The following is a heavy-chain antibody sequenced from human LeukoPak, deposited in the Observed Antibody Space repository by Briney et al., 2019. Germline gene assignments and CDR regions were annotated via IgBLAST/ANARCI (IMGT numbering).Heavy chain of an antibody. V-gene: IGHV1-46*01. Sequence: ASVKVSCKASGYTFTSYYMHWVRQAPGQGLEWMGIINPSGGSTSYAQNFQGRVTMTRDTSTSTVYMELSSLRSEDTAIYYCARIRDGYNDAYDIWGQGTVVTVPS. CDR1: GYTFTSYY. J-gene: IGHJ3*02. CDR3: ARIRDGYNDAYDI. CDR2: INPSGGST. D-gene: IGHD5-24*01.